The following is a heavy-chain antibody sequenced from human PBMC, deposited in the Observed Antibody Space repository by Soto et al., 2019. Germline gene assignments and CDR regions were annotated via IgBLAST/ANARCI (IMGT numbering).Heavy chain of an antibody. J-gene: IGHJ4*02. CDR1: GYTFVSYD. CDR2: MNPNTGDT. V-gene: IGHV1-8*01. D-gene: IGHD5-12*01. CDR3: ARGDGYIFDY. Sequence: QVQLVQSGAEVKKPGASVKVSRKASGYTFVSYDINWVRQATGQGLEWMGWMNPNTGDTGYAQKLQGRVTMTRNSSINTANLELSSLRSDDTAVYFCARGDGYIFDYWGQGTLVTVSS.